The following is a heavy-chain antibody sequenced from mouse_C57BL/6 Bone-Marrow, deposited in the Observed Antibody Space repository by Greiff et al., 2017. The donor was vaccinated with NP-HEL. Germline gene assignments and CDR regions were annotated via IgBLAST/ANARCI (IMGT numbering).Heavy chain of an antibody. Sequence: EVKLVESGGGLVQPGGSLKLSCAASGFTFSDYYMYWVRQTPEKRLEWVAYISNGGGSTYYPDTVKGRFTISRDNAKNTLYLQMSRLKSEDTAMYYCARRGDYGSSWFAYWGQGTLVTVSA. CDR2: ISNGGGST. D-gene: IGHD1-1*01. CDR1: GFTFSDYY. J-gene: IGHJ3*01. V-gene: IGHV5-12*01. CDR3: ARRGDYGSSWFAY.